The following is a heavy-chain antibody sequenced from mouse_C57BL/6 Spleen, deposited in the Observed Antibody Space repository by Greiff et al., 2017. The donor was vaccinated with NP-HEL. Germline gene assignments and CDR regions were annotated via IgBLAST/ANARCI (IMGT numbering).Heavy chain of an antibody. CDR2: ISSGGDYI. D-gene: IGHD2-3*01. CDR1: GFTFSSYA. CDR3: TRVGYYVSYAMDY. V-gene: IGHV5-9-1*02. Sequence: EVKLMESGEGLVKPGGSLKLSCAASGFTFSSYAMSWVRQTPEKRLEWVAYISSGGDYIYYADTVKGRFTISRDNARNTLYLQMSSLKSEDTAMYYCTRVGYYVSYAMDYWGQGTSVTVSS. J-gene: IGHJ4*01.